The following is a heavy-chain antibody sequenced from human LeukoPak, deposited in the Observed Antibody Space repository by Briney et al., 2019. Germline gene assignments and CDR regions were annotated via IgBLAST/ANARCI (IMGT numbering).Heavy chain of an antibody. CDR2: ISAYNGNT. J-gene: IGHJ4*02. CDR3: ARDRPRLLWFGELPDFDY. V-gene: IGHV1-18*01. D-gene: IGHD3-10*01. Sequence: GASVKVSCKASGYTFTGYGISWVRQAPGQGLEWMGWISAYNGNTNYAQKLQGRVTMTTDTSTSTAYMELRSLRSDDTAVYYCARDRPRLLWFGELPDFDYWGQGTLVTVSS. CDR1: GYTFTGYG.